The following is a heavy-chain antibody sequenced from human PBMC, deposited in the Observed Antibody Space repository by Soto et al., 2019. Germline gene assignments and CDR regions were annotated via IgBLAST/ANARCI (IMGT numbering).Heavy chain of an antibody. V-gene: IGHV4-39*01. D-gene: IGHD3-10*01. J-gene: IGHJ4*02. Sequence: PSETLSLPCTVSGGSISSSSYYWGWIRQPPGKGLEWIGSIYYSGSTYYNPSLKSRVTISVDTSKNQFSLKLSSVTAADTAVYYCARHGRIFGELLWDYWGQGTLVTVSS. CDR1: GGSISSSSYY. CDR2: IYYSGST. CDR3: ARHGRIFGELLWDY.